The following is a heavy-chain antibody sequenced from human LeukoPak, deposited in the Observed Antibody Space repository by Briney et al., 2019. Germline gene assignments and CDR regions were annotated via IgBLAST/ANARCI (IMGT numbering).Heavy chain of an antibody. J-gene: IGHJ1*01. D-gene: IGHD3-22*01. CDR3: AKADYYDSNTYRAQFFQH. V-gene: IGHV3-23*01. CDR2: ISSSGIST. CDR1: GFSFSGYA. Sequence: QPGGSLRLSCAASGFSFSGYAMSWVRQAPGKGLEWVSVISSSGISTYNASSFKGRFTISRDNFKNTLYLQTTRPSAKSTAVYYCAKADYYDSNTYRAQFFQHWGQGTLVTVSS.